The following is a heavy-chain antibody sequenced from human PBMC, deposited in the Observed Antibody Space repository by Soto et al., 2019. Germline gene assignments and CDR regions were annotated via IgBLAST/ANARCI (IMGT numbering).Heavy chain of an antibody. CDR3: AKGGVGSTSNAFDI. D-gene: IGHD1-26*01. J-gene: IGHJ3*02. CDR2: ISYDGSNK. CDR1: GFTFRSYG. Sequence: QVQLVESGGGVVQPGRSLRLSCAASGFTFRSYGMHWVRQAPAKGLEWVAVISYDGSNKYYEDSVKGRFTISRDNSKNTLYLQMNSLRPEDTGVYYCAKGGVGSTSNAFDIWGQGTMVTVSS. V-gene: IGHV3-30*18.